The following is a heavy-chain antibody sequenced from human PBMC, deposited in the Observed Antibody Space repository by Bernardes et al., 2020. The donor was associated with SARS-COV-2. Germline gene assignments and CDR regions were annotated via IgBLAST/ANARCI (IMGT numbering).Heavy chain of an antibody. CDR2: IKSKTDGGTT. CDR3: TTDHRNYYYGMDV. Sequence: GGSLRLSCAASGFTFSNAWMSWVRQAPGKGLEWVGRIKSKTDGGTTDYAAPVKGRFTISRDDSKNTLYLQMNSLKTEDTAVYYCTTDHRNYYYGMDVWGQGTTVTVSS. J-gene: IGHJ6*02. CDR1: GFTFSNAW. V-gene: IGHV3-15*01.